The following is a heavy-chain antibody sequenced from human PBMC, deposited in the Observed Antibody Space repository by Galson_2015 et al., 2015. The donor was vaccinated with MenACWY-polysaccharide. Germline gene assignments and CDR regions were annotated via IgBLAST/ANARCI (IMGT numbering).Heavy chain of an antibody. CDR3: AREGSRIVFHAFDT. D-gene: IGHD2-15*01. CDR2: IQYDGSNK. J-gene: IGHJ3*02. Sequence: SLRLSCAASGLRFSGSGMHWVRQAPGKGLEWVAVIQYDGSNKVYADSVKGRFTISRDNSKNTLYLEMNSLRAEDTAVYYCAREGSRIVFHAFDTWVQGTMVTVSS. V-gene: IGHV3-33*01. CDR1: GLRFSGSG.